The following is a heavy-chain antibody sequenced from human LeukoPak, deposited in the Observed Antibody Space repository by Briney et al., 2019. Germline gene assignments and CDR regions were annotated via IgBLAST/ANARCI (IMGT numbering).Heavy chain of an antibody. J-gene: IGHJ5*02. CDR2: IYTSRST. CDR3: ARARRTTYSYGSPNPAYWFDP. V-gene: IGHV4-4*07. D-gene: IGHD3-10*01. Sequence: SETLSRTCTVSGGSISSYYWSWIRKPAGKGLEWIGRIYTSRSTNYNPSLESRVTMSVDTSKNQFSLKLSSVTAADTAVYYCARARRTTYSYGSPNPAYWFDPWGQGTLVTVSS. CDR1: GGSISSYY.